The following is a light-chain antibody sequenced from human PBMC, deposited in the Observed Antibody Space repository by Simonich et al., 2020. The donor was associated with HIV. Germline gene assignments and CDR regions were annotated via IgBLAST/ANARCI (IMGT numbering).Light chain of an antibody. CDR3: ISYTTTSAYVV. Sequence: QSVLTQPPSASGTPGQRVTISCSGSRSNIGSNTVNWFQHLPGTAPKLLIYRNNQRPSGVSNRFSGSKSGNTASLTISGLQAEDEADYYCISYTTTSAYVVFGGGTKLTVL. CDR1: RSNIGSNT. J-gene: IGLJ2*01. CDR2: RNN. V-gene: IGLV1-44*01.